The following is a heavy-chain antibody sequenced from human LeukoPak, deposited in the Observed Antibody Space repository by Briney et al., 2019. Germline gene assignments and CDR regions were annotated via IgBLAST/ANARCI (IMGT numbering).Heavy chain of an antibody. Sequence: ASVKVSCKASGYTFTSYDINWVRQATGQGLEWMGWMNPNSGNTGYAQKFQGRVTMTRNTSISTAYMKLSSLRSEDTAVYYCARGRRQYYDSSGYYFDYWGQGTLVTVSS. V-gene: IGHV1-8*01. D-gene: IGHD3-22*01. J-gene: IGHJ4*02. CDR3: ARGRRQYYDSSGYYFDY. CDR2: MNPNSGNT. CDR1: GYTFTSYD.